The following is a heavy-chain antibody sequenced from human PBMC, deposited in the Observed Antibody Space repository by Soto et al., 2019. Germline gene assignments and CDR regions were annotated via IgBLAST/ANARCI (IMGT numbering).Heavy chain of an antibody. CDR2: ISAYNGNT. V-gene: IGHV1-18*01. CDR1: GYTFTGYG. D-gene: IGHD2-2*01. Sequence: ASVKVSCKASGYTFTGYGISWVRQAPGQGLEWMGWISAYNGNTNYAQKLQGRVTMTTDTSTSTAYMELRSLRSDDTAVYYCARVRYCSSTSCRGDWFDPWGQGTLVTVSS. J-gene: IGHJ5*02. CDR3: ARVRYCSSTSCRGDWFDP.